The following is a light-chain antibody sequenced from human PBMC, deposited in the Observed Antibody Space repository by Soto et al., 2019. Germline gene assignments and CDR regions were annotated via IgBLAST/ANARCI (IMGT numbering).Light chain of an antibody. CDR1: QDINNY. CDR3: LQHKSYPLT. V-gene: IGKV1-17*03. Sequence: DIPMTQSPSAMSASVGDRVTITCRASQDINNYLVWFQQKPGKFPKRLIYAASSLQSGVPSRFSGSGSGTEFTLTICGLQPEDFATYYCLQHKSYPLTFGGGTNVEL. J-gene: IGKJ4*01. CDR2: AAS.